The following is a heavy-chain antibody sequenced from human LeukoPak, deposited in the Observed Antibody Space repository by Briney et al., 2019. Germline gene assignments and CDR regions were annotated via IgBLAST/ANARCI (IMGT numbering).Heavy chain of an antibody. Sequence: SQTLSLTYALSGDSVSNNSAAWNWLRQSPSRGLEWLGRTYYRSKWYNDYAVSVKSRITINPDTSKNQFSLQLNSVTPEDTAVYYCARDRGLRWYFDLWGRGTLVTVSS. CDR1: GDSVSNNSAA. CDR2: TYYRSKWYN. V-gene: IGHV6-1*01. D-gene: IGHD3-10*01. J-gene: IGHJ2*01. CDR3: ARDRGLRWYFDL.